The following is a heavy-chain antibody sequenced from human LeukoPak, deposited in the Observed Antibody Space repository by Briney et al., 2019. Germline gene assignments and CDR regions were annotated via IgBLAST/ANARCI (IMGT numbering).Heavy chain of an antibody. J-gene: IGHJ5*02. CDR3: ARDLGQYHDTSDNWFDP. CDR2: INSDGINT. CDR1: GFTFSNYW. D-gene: IGHD3-22*01. V-gene: IGHV3-74*01. Sequence: PGGSLRLSCAASGFTFSNYWMHWVRQAPGKGLVWVSRINSDGINTSYADSAKGRFTISRDNAKNTLNLQMNSLRAEDTAVYYCARDLGQYHDTSDNWFDPWGQGTLVTVSS.